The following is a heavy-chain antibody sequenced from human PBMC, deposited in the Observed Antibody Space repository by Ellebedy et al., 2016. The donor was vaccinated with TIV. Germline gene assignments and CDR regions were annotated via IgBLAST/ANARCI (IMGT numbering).Heavy chain of an antibody. CDR3: AKDIDFWSGCFDY. CDR2: ISYDGSNK. J-gene: IGHJ4*02. CDR1: GFTFSSYA. Sequence: GESLKISCAASGFTFSSYAMHWVRQAPGKGLEWVSVISYDGSNKYYADSVKGRFTISRDNSKNTLYLQMNRLRAEDTAVYYCAKDIDFWSGCFDYWGQGTLVTVSS. V-gene: IGHV3-30-3*01. D-gene: IGHD3-3*01.